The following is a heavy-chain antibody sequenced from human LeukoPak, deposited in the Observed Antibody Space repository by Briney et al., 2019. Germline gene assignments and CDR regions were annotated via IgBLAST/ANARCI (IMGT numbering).Heavy chain of an antibody. CDR1: GGSISSYY. Sequence: SETLSLTCTVSGGSISSYYWSWIRQPAGKGLEWIGRIYTSGSTNYNPSLKSRVTMSVDTSKNQFSLKLSSVTAADTAVYYCARERVVTLEDDAFDIWGQGTMVTVSS. CDR3: ARERVVTLEDDAFDI. CDR2: IYTSGST. J-gene: IGHJ3*02. D-gene: IGHD4-23*01. V-gene: IGHV4-4*07.